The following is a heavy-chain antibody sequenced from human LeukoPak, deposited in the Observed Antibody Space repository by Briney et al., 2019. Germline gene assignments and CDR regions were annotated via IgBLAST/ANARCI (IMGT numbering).Heavy chain of an antibody. CDR2: IYHSGST. J-gene: IGHJ5*02. Sequence: PSQTLSLTCAVSGGSISSGGYSWSWIRQPPGKGLEWIGYIYHSGSTNYNPSLKSRVTISVDTSKNQFSLKLSSVTAADTAVYYCASPRSYYDSSGYYISWGQGTLVTVSS. D-gene: IGHD3-22*01. V-gene: IGHV4-30-2*02. CDR1: GGSISSGGYS. CDR3: ASPRSYYDSSGYYIS.